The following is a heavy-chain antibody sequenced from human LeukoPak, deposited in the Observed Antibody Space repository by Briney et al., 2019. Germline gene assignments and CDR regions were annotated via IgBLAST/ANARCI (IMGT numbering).Heavy chain of an antibody. CDR1: GLSFDDYA. CDR2: ITWNSGST. J-gene: IGHJ4*02. D-gene: IGHD2-2*01. Sequence: GGSLRLSCAASGLSFDDYAMHWVRQAPGKGLEWVSGITWNSGSTGYADSVKGRFTISRDNAKNSLFVQMNSLRAEDTALYYCAKDACSGTSCSFDYWGQGTLVTVSS. CDR3: AKDACSGTSCSFDY. V-gene: IGHV3-9*01.